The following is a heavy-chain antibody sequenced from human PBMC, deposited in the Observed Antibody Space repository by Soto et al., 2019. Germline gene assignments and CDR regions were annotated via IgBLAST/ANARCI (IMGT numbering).Heavy chain of an antibody. CDR3: ARGCITMVWGVIGAYYYYGMDV. CDR2: INHSGST. Sequence: SETLSLTCAVYGGSFSGYYWSWIRQPPGKGLEWIGEINHSGSTNYNPSLKSRVTISVDTSKNQFSLKLSSVTAADTAVYYCARGCITMVWGVIGAYYYYGMDVWGQGTTVTVSS. V-gene: IGHV4-34*01. D-gene: IGHD3-10*01. J-gene: IGHJ6*02. CDR1: GGSFSGYY.